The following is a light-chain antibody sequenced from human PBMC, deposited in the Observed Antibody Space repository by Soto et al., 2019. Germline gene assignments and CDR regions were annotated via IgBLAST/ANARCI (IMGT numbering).Light chain of an antibody. CDR3: VLYMGSGIWV. V-gene: IGLV8-61*01. CDR1: SGSVSTSYY. J-gene: IGLJ3*02. CDR2: STN. Sequence: QTVVTQAPSFSVSPGRTVTLTCGLSSGSVSTSYYPSWYQQTPGQAPRTLIYSTNTRSSGVPDRFSGSILGNKAALTITGAQEDDESDYYCVLYMGSGIWVFGGGTQLTVL.